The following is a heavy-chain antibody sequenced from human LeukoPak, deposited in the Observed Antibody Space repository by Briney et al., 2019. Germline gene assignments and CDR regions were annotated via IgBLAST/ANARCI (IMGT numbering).Heavy chain of an antibody. D-gene: IGHD3-22*01. Sequence: GGSLRLSCVASGLTFSSYGMHWVRQAPGKGLEWVAFIRYDGSNKYYADSVKGRFTISRDNSKNTLYLQMNSLRAEDTAVYYCARETGYYDSSGWDVYYFDYWGQGTLVTVSS. CDR1: GLTFSSYG. J-gene: IGHJ4*02. CDR3: ARETGYYDSSGWDVYYFDY. V-gene: IGHV3-30*02. CDR2: IRYDGSNK.